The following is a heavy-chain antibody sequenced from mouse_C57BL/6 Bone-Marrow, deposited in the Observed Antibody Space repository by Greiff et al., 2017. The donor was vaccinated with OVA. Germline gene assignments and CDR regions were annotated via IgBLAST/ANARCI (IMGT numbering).Heavy chain of an antibody. CDR1: GYTFTSYG. V-gene: IGHV1-81*01. CDR3: ARTAGTVDY. CDR2: IYPRSGNT. D-gene: IGHD4-1*01. Sequence: VQLVESGAELARPGASVKLSCKASGYTFTSYGISWVKQRTGQGLEWIGEIYPRSGNTYYNEKFKGKATLTEDKSSSTAYLELRSLTSEDSAIELCARTAGTVDYWGPGTTLTVSS. J-gene: IGHJ2*01.